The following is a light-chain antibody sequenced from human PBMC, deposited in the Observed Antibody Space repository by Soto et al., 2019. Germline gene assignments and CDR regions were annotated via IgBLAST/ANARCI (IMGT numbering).Light chain of an antibody. V-gene: IGKV1-39*01. Sequence: DLQMTQSPSSLSASVGDRVTITCRASQSISSYLNWYQQKPGKAPNLLIYTASSLQSGVPSRFSGSGSGTDFTLTISSLQPEDFATYYCQQSYSTPPTFGQGTRLEF. CDR3: QQSYSTPPT. CDR1: QSISSY. J-gene: IGKJ5*01. CDR2: TAS.